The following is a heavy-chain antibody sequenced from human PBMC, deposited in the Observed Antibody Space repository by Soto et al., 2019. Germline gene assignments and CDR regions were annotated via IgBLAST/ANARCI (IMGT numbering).Heavy chain of an antibody. CDR2: INSDGSST. CDR3: ARGSSYYYDSSSYFDY. Sequence: GGSLRLSCAASGFTFSSYWMHWVRQAPGKGLVWVSRINSDGSSTSYADSVKGRFTISRDNAKNTLYLQMNSLRAEDTAVYYCARGSSYYYDSSSYFDYWGQGTLVTVSS. V-gene: IGHV3-74*01. D-gene: IGHD3-22*01. CDR1: GFTFSSYW. J-gene: IGHJ4*02.